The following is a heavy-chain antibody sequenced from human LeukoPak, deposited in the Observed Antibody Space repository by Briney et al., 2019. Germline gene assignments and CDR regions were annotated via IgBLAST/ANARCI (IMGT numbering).Heavy chain of an antibody. CDR3: AREFSGSNYGFPFDY. CDR2: ISSSSSTI. V-gene: IGHV3-48*01. D-gene: IGHD1-26*01. Sequence: PGGSLRLSCAASGFTFSSYSMNWVRQAPGKGLEWVSSISSSSSTIYYADSVKGRFTISRDNAKNSLYLQMNSLRAEDTAVYYCAREFSGSNYGFPFDYWGQGTLVTVSS. CDR1: GFTFSSYS. J-gene: IGHJ4*02.